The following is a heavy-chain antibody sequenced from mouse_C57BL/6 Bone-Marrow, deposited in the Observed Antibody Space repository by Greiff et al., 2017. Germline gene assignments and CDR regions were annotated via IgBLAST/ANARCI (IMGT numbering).Heavy chain of an antibody. CDR3: ARWNYYGSSYVDAMDY. V-gene: IGHV1-64*01. Sequence: QVQLKQPGAELVKPGASVKLSCKASGYTFTSYWMHWVKQRPGQGLEWIGMIHPNSGSTNYNEKFKSKATLTVDKSSSTAYMQLSSLTSEDSAVYYCARWNYYGSSYVDAMDYLGQGTSVTVSS. CDR2: IHPNSGST. CDR1: GYTFTSYW. D-gene: IGHD1-1*01. J-gene: IGHJ4*01.